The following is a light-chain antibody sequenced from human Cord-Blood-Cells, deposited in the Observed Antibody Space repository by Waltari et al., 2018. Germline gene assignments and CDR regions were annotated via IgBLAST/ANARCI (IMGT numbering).Light chain of an antibody. CDR1: QGISTY. Sequence: DIKMTKSPSSLSASVGDRVTIPSRGSQGISTYLVWYQQKPGKVPKLLTCAASTLQSGVPSRFSGSGSGTDFTLTISSLQPEDVATYYCQKYNSAPSITFGQGTRLEIK. J-gene: IGKJ5*01. V-gene: IGKV1-27*01. CDR3: QKYNSAPSIT. CDR2: AAS.